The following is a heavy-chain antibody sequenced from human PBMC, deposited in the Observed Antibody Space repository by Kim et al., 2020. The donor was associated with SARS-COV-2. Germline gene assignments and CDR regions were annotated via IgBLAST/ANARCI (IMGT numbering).Heavy chain of an antibody. CDR1: GGSISSYY. D-gene: IGHD3-22*01. Sequence: SETLSLTCTVSGGSISSYYWSWIRQPPGKGLEWIGYIYYSGSTNYNPSLKSRVTISVDTSKNQFSLKLSSVTAADTAVYYCAREYPVAYDSSGYLGPFDPWGQGTLVTVSS. V-gene: IGHV4-59*13. CDR3: AREYPVAYDSSGYLGPFDP. CDR2: IYYSGST. J-gene: IGHJ5*02.